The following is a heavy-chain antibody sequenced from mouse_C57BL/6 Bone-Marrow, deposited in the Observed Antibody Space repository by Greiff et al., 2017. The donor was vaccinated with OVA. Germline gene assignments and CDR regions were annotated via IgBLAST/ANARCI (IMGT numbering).Heavy chain of an antibody. Sequence: VQLPQSGAELVKPGASVKLSCKASGYTFTSYWMHWVQQSPGQGLEWIGIIHPNSGSTNYNEKFKSKATLTVDKSSSTAYLQLSSLTSEDSSVEYCARGRTYYGSSYVGYWGKGTTLTVSS. D-gene: IGHD1-1*01. CDR3: ARGRTYYGSSYVGY. J-gene: IGHJ2*01. CDR2: IHPNSGST. V-gene: IGHV1-64*01. CDR1: GYTFTSYW.